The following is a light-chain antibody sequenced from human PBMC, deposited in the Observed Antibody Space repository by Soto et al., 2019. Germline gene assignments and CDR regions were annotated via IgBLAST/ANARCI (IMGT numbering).Light chain of an antibody. Sequence: DIQMTQSPSTLSASVGDRVTITFRASQSISSWLAWYQQKPGKAPKLLIFAAYSLQSGVPSRFSGRGSGTDFTLTISSLQPEDFATYYCQQSYNTSWTFGQGTKVDIK. J-gene: IGKJ1*01. V-gene: IGKV1-39*01. CDR1: QSISSW. CDR2: AAY. CDR3: QQSYNTSWT.